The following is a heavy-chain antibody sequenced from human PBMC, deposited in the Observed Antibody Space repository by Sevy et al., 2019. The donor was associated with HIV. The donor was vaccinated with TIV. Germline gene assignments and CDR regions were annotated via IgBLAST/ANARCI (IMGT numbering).Heavy chain of an antibody. CDR2: IGRTGNTI. Sequence: GGSLRLSCAASGFTFSDYYMSWVRQAPGKGLEWVSYIGRTGNTIYYADSVKGRFTISRDNTKKSLYLQMNSLRAEDTAVYYCARVGIGAAEGGFGAFDIWGQGTMVTVSS. CDR1: GFTFSDYY. D-gene: IGHD6-13*01. CDR3: ARVGIGAAEGGFGAFDI. J-gene: IGHJ3*02. V-gene: IGHV3-11*01.